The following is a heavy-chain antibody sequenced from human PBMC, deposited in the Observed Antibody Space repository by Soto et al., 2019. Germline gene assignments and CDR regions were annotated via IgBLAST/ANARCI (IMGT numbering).Heavy chain of an antibody. Sequence: GGYLRLSCVASGFTFTNFWMSWVRQAPGKGLEWVANIKADGSEKRYVDSVKGRFTISRDNAKNSAYLQMNSLRVEDTALYYCGRDEVRNGVGVWGQGTTVTVSS. J-gene: IGHJ6*02. CDR2: IKADGSEK. CDR1: GFTFTNFW. V-gene: IGHV3-7*01. CDR3: GRDEVRNGVGV.